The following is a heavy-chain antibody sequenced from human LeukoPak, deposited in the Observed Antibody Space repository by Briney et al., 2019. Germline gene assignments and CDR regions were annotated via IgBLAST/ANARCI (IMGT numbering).Heavy chain of an antibody. Sequence: SETLSLTCTVSGASISRYYWSWIRQPPGKGLEWLGYIYYSGSTNYNPPLKSRVTISVDTSNNQFSLKRSSVTAADTAVYYCARGVPLPDAFDIWGQGTMVTVSS. CDR3: ARGVPLPDAFDI. V-gene: IGHV4-59*01. CDR2: IYYSGST. CDR1: GASISRYY. J-gene: IGHJ3*02.